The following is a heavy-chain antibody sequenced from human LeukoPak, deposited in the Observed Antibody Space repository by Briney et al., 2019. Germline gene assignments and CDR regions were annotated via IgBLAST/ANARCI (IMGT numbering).Heavy chain of an antibody. D-gene: IGHD6-13*01. CDR1: GFTFSSYA. CDR2: ISGSGGTT. Sequence: GGSLRLSCAASGFTFSSYAMSWVRQAPGKGLEWVSLISGSGGTTYYADSVKGRFTISRDNSKNTLFLQMYSLRAEDTAAYYCAKPREYSSTWFGVDHWGQGSLFTVSS. V-gene: IGHV3-23*01. J-gene: IGHJ4*02. CDR3: AKPREYSSTWFGVDH.